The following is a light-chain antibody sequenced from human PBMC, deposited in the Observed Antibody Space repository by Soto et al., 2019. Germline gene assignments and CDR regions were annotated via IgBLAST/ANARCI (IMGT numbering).Light chain of an antibody. CDR1: SSNIGAGYV. V-gene: IGLV1-40*01. CDR2: GNS. J-gene: IGLJ1*01. Sequence: QSALTQPPSVSGAPGQRVTISCTGSSSNIGAGYVVHWYQQLPGTAPKLLIYGNSNRPSGVPDRFSGSKSGTSASLAITGLQAEDEADYYCQSYDNSLSGFYVFGTGTKVTVL. CDR3: QSYDNSLSGFYV.